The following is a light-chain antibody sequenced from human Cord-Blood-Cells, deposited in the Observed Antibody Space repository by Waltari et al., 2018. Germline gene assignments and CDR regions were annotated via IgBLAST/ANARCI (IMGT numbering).Light chain of an antibody. Sequence: QSALTQPASASASPGRSITISCTGPSSDVGGYHYLSWYQQHPGKAPKLMIYDVSKRPSGVSNRFSGSKSGNTASLTISGLQAEDEADYYCSSYTSSSTLVFGGGTKLTVL. J-gene: IGLJ2*01. V-gene: IGLV2-14*01. CDR1: SSDVGGYHY. CDR2: DVS. CDR3: SSYTSSSTLV.